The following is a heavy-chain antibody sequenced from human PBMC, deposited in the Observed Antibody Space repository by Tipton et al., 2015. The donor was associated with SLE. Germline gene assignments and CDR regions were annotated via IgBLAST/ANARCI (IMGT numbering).Heavy chain of an antibody. V-gene: IGHV4-61*08. D-gene: IGHD3-22*01. CDR1: GGSINSGDYY. CDR2: THYDGST. Sequence: TLSLTCSVSGGSINSGDYYWTWIRQPPGKGLEWIAYTHYDGSTNYNPSLKSRVTISVDTSKNQFSLKLSSVTAADTAVYYCARVATMTYPRDAFDVRGQGTLVTVSS. CDR3: ARVATMTYPRDAFDV. J-gene: IGHJ3*01.